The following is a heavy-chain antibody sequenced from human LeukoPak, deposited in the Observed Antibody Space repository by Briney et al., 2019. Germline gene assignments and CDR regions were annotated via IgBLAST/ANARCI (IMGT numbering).Heavy chain of an antibody. CDR3: ARDSGHWSSSGY. Sequence: GGSLRLSCAAPGFTVSSNYMSWVRQAPGKGLEWVSVIYSGGSTYYADSVKGRFAISRDNSKNTLYLQMNSLRAEDTAVYYCARDSGHWSSSGYWGQGTLVTVSS. CDR2: IYSGGST. V-gene: IGHV3-53*01. D-gene: IGHD6-6*01. J-gene: IGHJ4*02. CDR1: GFTVSSNY.